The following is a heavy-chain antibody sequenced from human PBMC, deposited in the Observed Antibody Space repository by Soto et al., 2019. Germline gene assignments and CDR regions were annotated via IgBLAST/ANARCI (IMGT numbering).Heavy chain of an antibody. CDR3: ARGGNYGDYSVYGMDV. CDR1: GGSISSYY. D-gene: IGHD4-17*01. J-gene: IGHJ6*02. CDR2: IYTSGST. V-gene: IGHV4-4*07. Sequence: SETLSLTCTVSGGSISSYYWSWIRQPAGKGLEWIGRIYTSGSTNYNPSLKSRVTMSVDTSKNQFSLKLSSVTAADTAVCYCARGGNYGDYSVYGMDVWGQVTKVTFSS.